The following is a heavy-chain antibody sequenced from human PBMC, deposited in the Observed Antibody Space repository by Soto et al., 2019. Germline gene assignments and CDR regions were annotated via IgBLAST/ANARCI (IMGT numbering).Heavy chain of an antibody. CDR2: ISYDGSNK. V-gene: IGHV3-30*18. D-gene: IGHD2-15*01. CDR3: AKGRDIVLVVAPFDP. CDR1: GFTFGSYG. Sequence: GGSLRLSCAASGFTFGSYGMHWVRQAPGKGLEWVALISYDGSNKYYTDSVKGRFTISRDNFKNTLYLQMNSLRAEDTAVYWCAKGRDIVLVVAPFDPWGQGTLVTVSS. J-gene: IGHJ5*02.